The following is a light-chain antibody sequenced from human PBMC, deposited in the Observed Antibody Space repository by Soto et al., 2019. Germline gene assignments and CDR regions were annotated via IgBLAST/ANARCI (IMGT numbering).Light chain of an antibody. CDR2: EVT. CDR3: SSYTSTSRYV. V-gene: IGLV2-18*02. J-gene: IGLJ1*01. CDR1: SSDVGKYDR. Sequence: QSALTKPPSVYGSPGQSVTLSCTGTSSDVGKYDRVSWYQQPPGTAPKLIIYEVTNRPSGVPARFSGSKSGNTASLTISGLQAEDDADYYCSSYTSTSRYVFGAGTKLTVL.